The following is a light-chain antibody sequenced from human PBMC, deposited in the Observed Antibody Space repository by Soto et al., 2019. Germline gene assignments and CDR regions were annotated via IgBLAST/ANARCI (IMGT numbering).Light chain of an antibody. V-gene: IGKV3-11*01. J-gene: IGKJ2*01. CDR1: QSVSSY. Sequence: EIVLTQSPATLSLSPGERATLSCRASQSVSSYLAWYQQKPGQAPRLLIYDASNRATGIPARFSGSGSGTDFTLTISSLEPEDFAVYYCQQYSSSSYTFGQGTKLDIK. CDR3: QQYSSSSYT. CDR2: DAS.